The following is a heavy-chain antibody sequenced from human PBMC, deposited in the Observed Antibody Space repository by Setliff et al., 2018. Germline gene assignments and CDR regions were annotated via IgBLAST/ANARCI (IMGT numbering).Heavy chain of an antibody. D-gene: IGHD2-21*01. Sequence: GGSLRLSCAASGFTFGGSWITWVRQAPGKGLERVAIINPDGSEKYYLDSVKGRFTISRDNAKNSLYLQMSSLRAEDTAVYYCARDRAYSSFDYWGQGTLVTVS. J-gene: IGHJ4*02. CDR1: GFTFGGSW. CDR3: ARDRAYSSFDY. V-gene: IGHV3-7*03. CDR2: INPDGSEK.